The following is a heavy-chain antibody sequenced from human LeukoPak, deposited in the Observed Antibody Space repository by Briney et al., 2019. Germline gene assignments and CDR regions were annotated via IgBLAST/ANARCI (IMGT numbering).Heavy chain of an antibody. J-gene: IGHJ4*02. CDR3: ARGAFGWYCFDY. Sequence: GRSLRLSCAASGFTFSSYAMHWVRQAPGKGLEWVAVISYDGSNKYYADSVKGRFTISRDNSKNTLYLQMNSLRAEDTAVYYCARGAFGWYCFDYWGQGTLVTVSS. D-gene: IGHD6-19*01. CDR2: ISYDGSNK. CDR1: GFTFSSYA. V-gene: IGHV3-30-3*01.